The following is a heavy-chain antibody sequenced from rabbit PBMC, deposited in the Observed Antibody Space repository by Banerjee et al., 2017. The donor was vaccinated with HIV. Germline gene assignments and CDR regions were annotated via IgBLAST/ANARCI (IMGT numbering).Heavy chain of an antibody. CDR1: GIDFSSYFY. CDR3: ARDRGIITPFNL. J-gene: IGHJ4*01. V-gene: IGHV1S40*01. Sequence: QSLEESGGDLVKPGASLTLTCKASGIDFSSYFYMCWVRQAPGKGLEWIGCIYTDDGSTYYASWAKGRFTISETSSTTVTLQMTSLTAADTATYFCARDRGIITPFNLWGQGTLVTVS. CDR2: IYTDDGST.